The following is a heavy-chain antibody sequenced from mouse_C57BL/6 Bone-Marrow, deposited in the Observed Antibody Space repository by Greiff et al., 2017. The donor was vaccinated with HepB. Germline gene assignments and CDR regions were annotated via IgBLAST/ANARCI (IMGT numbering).Heavy chain of an antibody. V-gene: IGHV1-81*01. CDR2: IYPRSGNT. CDR1: GYTFTSYG. D-gene: IGHD2-5*01. Sequence: QVQLQQSGAELVRPGASVKLSCKASGYTFTSYGISWVKQRTGQGLEWIGEIYPRSGNTYYNEKFKGKATLTEDKSSSTAYMELRSLTSEYSAVYFGARPYSNWAMDYWGQGTSVTVSS. J-gene: IGHJ4*01. CDR3: ARPYSNWAMDY.